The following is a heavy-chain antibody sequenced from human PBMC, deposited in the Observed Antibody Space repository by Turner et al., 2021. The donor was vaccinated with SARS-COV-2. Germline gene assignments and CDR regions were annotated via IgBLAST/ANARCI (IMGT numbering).Heavy chain of an antibody. J-gene: IGHJ6*02. Sequence: QLQLQESGPGLVKPSETLSLTCTVPGGSISSSSYYWGWIRQPPGKGLEWIGSIYYGGITYYNPSLKSRVTISVDTSKNQFSLKLSSVTAADTAVYYCARLMDTAMDYYGMDVWGQGTTVTVSS. CDR1: GGSISSSSYY. CDR2: IYYGGIT. V-gene: IGHV4-39*01. CDR3: ARLMDTAMDYYGMDV. D-gene: IGHD5-18*01.